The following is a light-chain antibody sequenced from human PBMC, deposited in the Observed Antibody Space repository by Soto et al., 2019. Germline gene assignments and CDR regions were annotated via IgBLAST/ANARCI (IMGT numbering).Light chain of an antibody. CDR2: GAL. J-gene: IGKJ1*01. V-gene: IGKV3-15*01. Sequence: EIVLTQSPSTLSVSPGESATLSCRASQSVTSDYLAWYLHKPSQAPSLLSYGALTRVTGIPCRYSGTGSGTEFTLTLRSLQSEDFGLYYCQQYKDGPLKFGQGTKV. CDR1: QSVTSD. CDR3: QQYKDGPLK.